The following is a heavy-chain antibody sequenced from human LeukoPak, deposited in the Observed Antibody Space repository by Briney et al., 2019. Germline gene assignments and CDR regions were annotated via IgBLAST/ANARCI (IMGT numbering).Heavy chain of an antibody. Sequence: SGPTLVNPTQTLTLTCTFSGFSLSTSGVGVGWIRQPPGKALEWLALIYWDDDKRYSPSLKSRLTITKDTSKNQVVLTMTNMDPVDTATYYCAHRGYYDFWSGTHAFDIWGQGTMVTVSS. CDR1: GFSLSTSGVG. V-gene: IGHV2-5*02. J-gene: IGHJ3*02. CDR3: AHRGYYDFWSGTHAFDI. D-gene: IGHD3-3*01. CDR2: IYWDDDK.